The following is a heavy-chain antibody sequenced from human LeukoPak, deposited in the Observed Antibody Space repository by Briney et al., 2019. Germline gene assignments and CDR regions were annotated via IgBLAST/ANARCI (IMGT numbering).Heavy chain of an antibody. J-gene: IGHJ4*02. CDR1: GGSISSGDYY. V-gene: IGHV4-30-4*01. D-gene: IGHD3-9*01. Sequence: SETLSLTCTVSGGSISSGDYYWSWIRQPPGKGLEWIGYIYCSGSTYYNPSLKSRVTISVDTSKNQFSLKLSSVTAADTAVYYCARAGDILTGYTNWGQGTLVTVSS. CDR3: ARAGDILTGYTN. CDR2: IYCSGST.